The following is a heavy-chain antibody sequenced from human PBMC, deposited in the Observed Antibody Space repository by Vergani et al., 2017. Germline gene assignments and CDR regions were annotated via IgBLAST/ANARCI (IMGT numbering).Heavy chain of an antibody. D-gene: IGHD1-26*01. Sequence: QVNLQESCPGLVKPSETLSLTCTVSGGSISSSSYYWGWIRQPPGKGLEWIGSIYYSGSTYYYPSLKSRIVIFVDTSKNQFSLNLSSVTAADTAVYYCARQVSGNYYEFDYWGQGALVTVSS. CDR1: GGSISSSSYY. J-gene: IGHJ4*02. CDR2: IYYSGST. CDR3: ARQVSGNYYEFDY. V-gene: IGHV4-39*01.